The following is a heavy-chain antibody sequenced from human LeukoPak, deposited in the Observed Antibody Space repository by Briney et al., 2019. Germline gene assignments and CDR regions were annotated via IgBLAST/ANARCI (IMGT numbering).Heavy chain of an antibody. J-gene: IGHJ6*02. Sequence: SVKVSCKASGGTFSSYAISWVRQAPGHGLEWMGRIIPIFGIANYAQKFQGRVTITADKSTSTAYMELSSLRSEDTAVYYCAGTYYYGSGSYTPQYYYYGMDVWGQGTTVTVSS. CDR3: AGTYYYGSGSYTPQYYYYGMDV. V-gene: IGHV1-69*04. CDR1: GGTFSSYA. CDR2: IIPIFGIA. D-gene: IGHD3-10*01.